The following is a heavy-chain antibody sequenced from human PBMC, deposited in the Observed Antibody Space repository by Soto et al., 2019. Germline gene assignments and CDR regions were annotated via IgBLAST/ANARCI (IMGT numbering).Heavy chain of an antibody. D-gene: IGHD6-6*01. Sequence: PGGSLRLSCAASGFTFSDYYMSWIRQAPGKGLEWVSYISSSGSTIYYADSVKGRFTISRDNAKNSLYLQMNSLRAEDTAVYYCAREFEYSSSSGALDYWGQGTLVTVSS. CDR3: AREFEYSSSSGALDY. V-gene: IGHV3-11*01. CDR1: GFTFSDYY. J-gene: IGHJ4*02. CDR2: ISSSGSTI.